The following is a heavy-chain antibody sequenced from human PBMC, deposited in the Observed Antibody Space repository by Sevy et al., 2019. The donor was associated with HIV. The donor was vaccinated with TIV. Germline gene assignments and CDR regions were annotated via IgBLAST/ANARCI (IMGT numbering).Heavy chain of an antibody. CDR2: ISYDGSNK. J-gene: IGHJ4*01. CDR1: GFTFSSYA. D-gene: IGHD1-26*01. V-gene: IGHV3-30-3*01. CDR3: ARVPSPGGSYYTDY. Sequence: GGSLRLSCAASGFTFSSYAMHWVRQAPGKGLEWVAVISYDGSNKYYADSVKGRFTISRDNSKNTLYLQMNSLRAEDTAVYYCARVPSPGGSYYTDYWGQEPWSPSPQ.